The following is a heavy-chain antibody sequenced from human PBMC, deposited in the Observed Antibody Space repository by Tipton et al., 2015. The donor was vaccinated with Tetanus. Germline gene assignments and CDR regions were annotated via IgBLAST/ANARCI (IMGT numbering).Heavy chain of an antibody. CDR2: INPSGRRT. Sequence: SLRLSCAVSGFTSESHYMHWVRQTPDKGLVWISRINPSGRRTDYADSVKGRFTISRDHAKNTVFLQMTSLRAEDTAVYFCARPSRSNTYGEDYWGQGTLVTVSS. V-gene: IGHV3-74*01. CDR3: ARPSRSNTYGEDY. CDR1: GFTSESHY. D-gene: IGHD5-18*01. J-gene: IGHJ4*02.